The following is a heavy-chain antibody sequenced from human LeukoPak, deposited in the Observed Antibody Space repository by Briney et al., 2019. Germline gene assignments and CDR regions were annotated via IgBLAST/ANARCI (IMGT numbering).Heavy chain of an antibody. CDR1: GGSISSSNW. Sequence: SGTLSLTCAVSGGSISSSNWWSWVRQPPGQGLEWIGEIYHSGSTNYNPSLKSRVTISVDKSKNQFSLKLSSVTAADTAVYYCARMSVRGVITRIIDYWGQGTLVTVSS. CDR2: IYHSGST. J-gene: IGHJ4*02. CDR3: ARMSVRGVITRIIDY. D-gene: IGHD3-10*01. V-gene: IGHV4-4*02.